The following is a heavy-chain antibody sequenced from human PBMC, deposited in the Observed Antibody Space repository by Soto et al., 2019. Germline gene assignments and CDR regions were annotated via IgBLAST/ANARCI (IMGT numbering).Heavy chain of an antibody. CDR2: IYYSGST. Sequence: QVQLQESGPGLVKPSQTLSLTCTVSGGSISSGGYYWSWIRQHPEKGLEWIGYIYYSGSTYYNPSLNSRVTISVDTSKNQFSLKLSSVTAADTAVYYCAREGGIVGATAADYWGQGTLVTVSS. V-gene: IGHV4-31*03. CDR1: GGSISSGGYY. CDR3: AREGGIVGATAADY. J-gene: IGHJ4*02. D-gene: IGHD1-26*01.